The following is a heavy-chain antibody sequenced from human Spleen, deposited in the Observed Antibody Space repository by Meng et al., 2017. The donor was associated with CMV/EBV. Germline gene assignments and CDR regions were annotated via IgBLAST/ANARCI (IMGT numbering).Heavy chain of an antibody. CDR1: GFTFNYYD. J-gene: IGHJ4*02. D-gene: IGHD2-2*01. Sequence: GGSLRLSCAASGFTFNYYDMNWVRQAPGKGLEWVSSISTSTNSIYYADSVRGRFTISRDNAKNSLYLQMDSLRAEDTAVYYCARDTSWGLDYWGQGTLVTVSS. V-gene: IGHV3-21*01. CDR3: ARDTSWGLDY. CDR2: ISTSTNSI.